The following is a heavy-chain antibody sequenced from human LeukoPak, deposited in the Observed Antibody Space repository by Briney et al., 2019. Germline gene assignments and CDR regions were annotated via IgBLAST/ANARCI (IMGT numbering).Heavy chain of an antibody. CDR1: GGSLSSCGYS. Sequence: SQTLSLTCAVSGGSLSSCGYSWSWIRQTPGTGLEWIGYIYHSGSTYYNPSLKSRVTISVDRSKNQFSLKLSSVTAADTAVYYCARVGPLFGVAFDYWGQGTLVTVSS. D-gene: IGHD3-3*01. CDR3: ARVGPLFGVAFDY. CDR2: IYHSGST. V-gene: IGHV4-30-2*01. J-gene: IGHJ4*02.